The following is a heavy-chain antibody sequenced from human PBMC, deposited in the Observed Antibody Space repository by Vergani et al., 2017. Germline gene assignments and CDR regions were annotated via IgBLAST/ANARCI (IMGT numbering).Heavy chain of an antibody. CDR2: ISYDGSNK. Sequence: QVKLEESGGGVVQPGRSLRLSCAASGFTFSSYVMHWVRQAPGKGLEWVAVISYDGSNKYYADSVKGRFTISRDNSKNTLYLQMNSLRAEDMAVYYCARDGIRRLTTYYFDSWGQGTLVTVSS. V-gene: IGHV3-30-3*01. D-gene: IGHD4/OR15-4a*01. J-gene: IGHJ4*02. CDR1: GFTFSSYV. CDR3: ARDGIRRLTTYYFDS.